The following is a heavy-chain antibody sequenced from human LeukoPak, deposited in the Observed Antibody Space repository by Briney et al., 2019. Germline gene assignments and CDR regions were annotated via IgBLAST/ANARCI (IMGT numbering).Heavy chain of an antibody. CDR1: GFTFSDYY. CDR3: AKNSGVTMVRGVIPYYFDY. V-gene: IGHV3-23*01. CDR2: ITGSGDSR. Sequence: GGSLRLSCAASGFTFSDYYMSWVRQAPGKGLEWVSGITGSGDSRHNADSVTGRFTISRDNSKNTLYLQMNSLRAEDTAVYYCAKNSGVTMVRGVIPYYFDYWGQGTLVTVSS. D-gene: IGHD3-10*01. J-gene: IGHJ4*02.